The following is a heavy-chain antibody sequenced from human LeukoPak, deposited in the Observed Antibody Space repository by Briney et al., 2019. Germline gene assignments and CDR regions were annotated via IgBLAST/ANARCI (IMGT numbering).Heavy chain of an antibody. V-gene: IGHV4-4*07. J-gene: IGHJ4*02. CDR2: IYTSENT. CDR1: GGSINGYY. CDR3: ARSPLAAALMDLDY. D-gene: IGHD6-13*01. Sequence: SETLSLTCTVSGGSINGYYWSWIRQPAGKQLEWIGRIYTSENTNYNPSLKSRVTISLDTSKNQFSLKLSSVTAADTAVYYCARSPLAAALMDLDYWGQGTLVTVSS.